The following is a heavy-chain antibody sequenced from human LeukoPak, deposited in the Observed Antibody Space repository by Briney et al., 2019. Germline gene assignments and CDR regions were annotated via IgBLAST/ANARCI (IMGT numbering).Heavy chain of an antibody. Sequence: SETLSLTCTVSGGSISSYYWSWIRQPPGKGLEWIGFIYYSGSTNYSPSLKSRVTMSVDTSKNQFSLKLSSVTAADTAVYYCARDARGAYDFWSGSSHNWFDPWGQGTLVTVSS. V-gene: IGHV4-59*12. CDR1: GGSISSYY. D-gene: IGHD3-3*01. CDR2: IYYSGST. J-gene: IGHJ5*02. CDR3: ARDARGAYDFWSGSSHNWFDP.